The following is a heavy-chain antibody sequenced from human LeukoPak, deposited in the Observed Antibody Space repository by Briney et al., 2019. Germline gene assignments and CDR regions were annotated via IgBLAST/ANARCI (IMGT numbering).Heavy chain of an antibody. CDR1: GASISSHY. CDR3: ARDSKDSSGYYSLFDY. V-gene: IGHV4-59*11. D-gene: IGHD3-22*01. CDR2: IYYSGST. Sequence: PSETLSLTCSVSGASISSHYWSWIRQPPGKGLEWIGYIYYSGSTNYNPSLKSRVTISVDTSKNQFSLKLSSVTAADTAVYYCARDSKDSSGYYSLFDYWGQGTLVTVSS. J-gene: IGHJ4*02.